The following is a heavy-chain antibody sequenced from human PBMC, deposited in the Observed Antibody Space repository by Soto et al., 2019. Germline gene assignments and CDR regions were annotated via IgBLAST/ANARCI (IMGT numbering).Heavy chain of an antibody. Sequence: EVQLVESGGALVKPGGSLRLSCAASGFTFSSYSMSWVRQAPGKGLEWVSSISSSSSDIYYADSVKGRFTISRDNAKNSLYLQMNSLRAEDTAVYYCAREGVYSGYDGSVYFDYWGQGTLVTVSS. D-gene: IGHD5-12*01. CDR2: ISSSSSDI. CDR1: GFTFSSYS. CDR3: AREGVYSGYDGSVYFDY. J-gene: IGHJ4*02. V-gene: IGHV3-21*01.